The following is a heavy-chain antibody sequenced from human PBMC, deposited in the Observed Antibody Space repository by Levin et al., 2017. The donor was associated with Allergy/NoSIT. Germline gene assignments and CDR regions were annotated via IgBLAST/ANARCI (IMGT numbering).Heavy chain of an antibody. CDR2: IAGDGSSP. Sequence: SCEASGFTFRDYWMHWVRQVPGKGLMWVSHIAGDGSSPRYAGSVKGRFTISRDNAKNTLYLHMSSLRVEDSAIYYCARDRVSGSVAPWGQGTLVTVSS. J-gene: IGHJ5*02. V-gene: IGHV3-74*01. CDR3: ARDRVSGSVAP. CDR1: GFTFRDYW. D-gene: IGHD2/OR15-2a*01.